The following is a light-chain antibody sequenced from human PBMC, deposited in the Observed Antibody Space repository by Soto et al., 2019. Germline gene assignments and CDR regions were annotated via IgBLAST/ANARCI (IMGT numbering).Light chain of an antibody. CDR3: QQYNDWPLT. CDR1: QGVSGK. CDR2: GAS. Sequence: EIVMTQSPATLYVSPGERATLSCRASQGVSGKLAWYQHKAGQAPRLLIYGASTRATGIPARISGSGSETEFSLTISRVQSEDFAVYYCQQYNDWPLTFGGGTKVEIK. V-gene: IGKV3-15*01. J-gene: IGKJ4*01.